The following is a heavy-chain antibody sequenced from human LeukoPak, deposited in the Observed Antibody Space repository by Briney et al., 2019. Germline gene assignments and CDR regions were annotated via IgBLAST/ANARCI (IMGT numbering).Heavy chain of an antibody. D-gene: IGHD3-3*01. CDR1: GFTFSSYS. Sequence: KPGGSLRLSCAASGFTFSSYSMNWVRQAPGKGLEWVSSISSSSSYIYYADSVKGRFTISRDNAKNSLYLQMNSLRAEDTAVYYCARGAGFWSGYYYYFDYWGQGTLVTVSS. J-gene: IGHJ4*02. CDR3: ARGAGFWSGYYYYFDY. CDR2: ISSSSSYI. V-gene: IGHV3-21*01.